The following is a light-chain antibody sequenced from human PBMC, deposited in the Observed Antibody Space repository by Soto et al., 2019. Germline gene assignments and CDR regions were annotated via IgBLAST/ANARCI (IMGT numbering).Light chain of an antibody. V-gene: IGLV1-51*01. J-gene: IGLJ2*01. Sequence: QSALTQPPSVSAAPGQRVTNSCSGSTSNIGNHYVSWYQHLPGTAPKLLIYDNIKRPSGIPDRFFGSKSGTSATLGITGLQTGDEADYYCGTWDSSLGTVVFGGGTKLTVL. CDR2: DNI. CDR1: TSNIGNHY. CDR3: GTWDSSLGTVV.